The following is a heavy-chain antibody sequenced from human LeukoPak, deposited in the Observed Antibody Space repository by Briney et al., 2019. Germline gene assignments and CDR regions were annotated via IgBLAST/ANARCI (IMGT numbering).Heavy chain of an antibody. Sequence: GGSLRLSCAASGFTLSSYSMNWVRQAPGKGLEWVSSISSSSSYIYYADSVKGRFTISSDNAKNSLYLQMNSLRAEDTAVYYCARDTYYYDSSGQIYYFDYWGQGTLVTVSS. V-gene: IGHV3-21*01. CDR1: GFTLSSYS. D-gene: IGHD3-22*01. J-gene: IGHJ4*02. CDR3: ARDTYYYDSSGQIYYFDY. CDR2: ISSSSSYI.